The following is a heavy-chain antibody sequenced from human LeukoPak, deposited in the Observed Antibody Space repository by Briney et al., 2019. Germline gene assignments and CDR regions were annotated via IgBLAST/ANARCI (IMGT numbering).Heavy chain of an antibody. V-gene: IGHV1-69*01. CDR3: ARDRRWELLSDAFDI. D-gene: IGHD1-26*01. CDR1: GGTFSSYA. CDR2: IIPIFGTA. Sequence: GSSVKVSCKASGGTFSSYAISWVRQAPGQGLEWMGGIIPIFGTANYAQKFQGRVTITADESTSTAYMELSSLRSGDTAVYYCARDRRWELLSDAFDIWGQGTMVTVSS. J-gene: IGHJ3*02.